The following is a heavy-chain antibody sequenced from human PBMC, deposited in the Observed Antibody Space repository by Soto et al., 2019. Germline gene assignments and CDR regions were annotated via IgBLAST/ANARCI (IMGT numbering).Heavy chain of an antibody. CDR3: AGGVGVAGPTNPHFDY. CDR2: IIPIFGTS. V-gene: IGHV1-69*01. Sequence: QVQLVQSGAEVKKPGSSVKVSCKASGGTFSSYAISWVRQAPGQGLEWMGGIIPIFGTSNYAQKFQGRVTITADESTSTAYMGLSSLRSEDTAVYYCAGGVGVAGPTNPHFDYWGQGTLVTVSS. J-gene: IGHJ4*02. CDR1: GGTFSSYA. D-gene: IGHD6-19*01.